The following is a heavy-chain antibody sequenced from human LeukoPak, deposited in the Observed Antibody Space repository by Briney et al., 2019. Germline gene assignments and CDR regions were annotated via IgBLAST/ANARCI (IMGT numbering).Heavy chain of an antibody. J-gene: IGHJ4*02. CDR1: GGSISSYY. V-gene: IGHV4-59*08. CDR2: ISDIGSI. Sequence: SETLSLTCTVSGGSISSYYWSWIRQPPGKGLEWIAYISDIGSINYNPSLKSRVTISLDTSKNQLSLKLRSVTAADTAVYYCAGHHPRNTVDFWGQGALVTVSS. D-gene: IGHD2/OR15-2a*01. CDR3: AGHHPRNTVDF.